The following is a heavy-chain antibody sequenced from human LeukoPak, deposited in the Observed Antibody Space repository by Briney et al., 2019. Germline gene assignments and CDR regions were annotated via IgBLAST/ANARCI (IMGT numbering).Heavy chain of an antibody. J-gene: IGHJ3*02. D-gene: IGHD5-18*01. CDR2: INHSGST. CDR1: GGSFSGYY. Sequence: SETLSLTCAVYGGSFSGYYWSWIRQPPGKGLEWGGEINHSGSTHYNPSLKSRITISVDTSKNQFSLKLSSVTAADTAVYYCARARGYSYGPDAFDIWGQGTMVTVSS. CDR3: ARARGYSYGPDAFDI. V-gene: IGHV4-34*01.